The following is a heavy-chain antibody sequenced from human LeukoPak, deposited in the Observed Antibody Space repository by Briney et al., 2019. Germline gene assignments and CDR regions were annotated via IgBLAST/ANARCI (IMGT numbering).Heavy chain of an antibody. CDR3: ARPSLYSSSWYQEGAFDI. CDR1: GYSFTSYW. CDR2: IYPGDSDT. D-gene: IGHD6-13*01. J-gene: IGHJ3*02. V-gene: IGHV5-51*01. Sequence: GESLKISCKGSGYSFTSYWIGWVRQMPGKGLEWMGIIYPGDSDTRYSPSFQGQVTISADKSISTAYLQWSSLKASDTAMYYCARPSLYSSSWYQEGAFDIWGQGTMVTVSS.